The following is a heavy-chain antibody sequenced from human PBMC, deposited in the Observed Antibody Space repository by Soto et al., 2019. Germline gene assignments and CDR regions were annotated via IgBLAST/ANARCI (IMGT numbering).Heavy chain of an antibody. CDR2: IYYSGST. V-gene: IGHV4-31*03. Sequence: QVQLQESGPGLVKPSQTLSLTCTVSGGSISSGGYYWSWIRQHPGKGLEWIGYIYYSGSTYYNPSLKSRGTISVDTSKNQFSLKLSSMTAADTAVYYCARDGEMVGATDISAFDIWGQGTMVTVSS. CDR1: GGSISSGGYY. CDR3: ARDGEMVGATDISAFDI. D-gene: IGHD1-26*01. J-gene: IGHJ3*02.